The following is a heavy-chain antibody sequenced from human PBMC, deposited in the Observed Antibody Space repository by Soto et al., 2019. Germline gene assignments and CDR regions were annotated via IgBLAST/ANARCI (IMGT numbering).Heavy chain of an antibody. J-gene: IGHJ4*02. V-gene: IGHV4-34*01. CDR3: AGRNGYYSGIDY. CDR1: GGSFSGYY. D-gene: IGHD3-22*01. Sequence: QVQVQQWGAGLLKPSETLSLTCVVYGGSFSGYYWSWIRQPPGKGLEWIGEINHSGSPSYNPSLKARVTMSVDTSKNQFSLRLSSVTAADTALYSCAGRNGYYSGIDYWGQGTLVTVSS. CDR2: INHSGSP.